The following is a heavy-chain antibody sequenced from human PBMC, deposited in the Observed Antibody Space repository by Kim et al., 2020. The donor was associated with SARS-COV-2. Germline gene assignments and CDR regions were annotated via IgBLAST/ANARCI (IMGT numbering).Heavy chain of an antibody. CDR1: GGSISSGGYY. CDR3: AREDSSSWYDP. J-gene: IGHJ5*02. CDR2: IYYSGST. V-gene: IGHV4-31*03. Sequence: SETLSLTCTVSGGSISSGGYYWSWIRQHPGKGLEWIGYIYYSGSTYYNPSLKSRVTISVDTSKNQFSLKLSSVTAADTAVYYCAREDSSSWYDPWGQGTLVAVSS. D-gene: IGHD6-13*01.